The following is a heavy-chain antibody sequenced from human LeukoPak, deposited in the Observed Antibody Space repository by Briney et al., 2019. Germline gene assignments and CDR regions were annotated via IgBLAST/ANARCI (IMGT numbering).Heavy chain of an antibody. CDR3: ARERYYDSSGYYCCAFDI. CDR1: GGSISIYY. J-gene: IGHJ3*02. Sequence: SETLSLTCTVSGGSISIYYWSWIRQPPGKGLEWIGYIYDSGSTNYNPSLKSRVTISVDTSKNQFSLKLSSVTAADTAVYYCARERYYDSSGYYCCAFDIWGQGTMATVSS. V-gene: IGHV4-59*01. D-gene: IGHD3-22*01. CDR2: IYDSGST.